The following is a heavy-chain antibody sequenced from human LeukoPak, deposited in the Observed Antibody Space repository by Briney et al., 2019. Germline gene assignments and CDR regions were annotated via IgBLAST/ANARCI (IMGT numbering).Heavy chain of an antibody. Sequence: RASVKVSCKASGYTFTSYGISWVRQAPGQGLEWMGWISAYNGNTNYAQKLQGRVTMTTDTSTSTAYMELRSLRSDDTAVYYCARRRDQPHYGFWSGSPTKNYYYYMDVWGKGTTVTVSS. CDR3: ARRRDQPHYGFWSGSPTKNYYYYMDV. CDR2: ISAYNGNT. CDR1: GYTFTSYG. D-gene: IGHD3-3*01. V-gene: IGHV1-18*01. J-gene: IGHJ6*03.